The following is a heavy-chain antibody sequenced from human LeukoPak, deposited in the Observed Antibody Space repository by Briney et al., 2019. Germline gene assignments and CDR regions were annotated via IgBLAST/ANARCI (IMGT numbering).Heavy chain of an antibody. Sequence: PSETLSLTCAVYGGSFSGYYCSWIRNPPAKGLDWIGEINPSGSTNSNPAPKIRASIPVDTSKTESSLMLRSAPAADTAVYYWPSAFRQLLRRGYSFHYWGQGTLVTVPS. D-gene: IGHD6-6*01. J-gene: IGHJ4*02. CDR1: GGSFSGYY. CDR2: INPSGST. V-gene: IGHV4-34*01. CDR3: PSAFRQLLRRGYSFHY.